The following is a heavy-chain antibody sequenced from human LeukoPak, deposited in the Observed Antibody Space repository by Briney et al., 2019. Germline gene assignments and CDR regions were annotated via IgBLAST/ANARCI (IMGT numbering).Heavy chain of an antibody. CDR1: GFTFSIYW. J-gene: IGHJ4*02. CDR2: INQDGSEK. V-gene: IGHV3-7*05. Sequence: PGGSLRLSCAASGFTFSIYWMSWVRQAPGKGLEWVADINQDGSEKYYVDSVKGRSTISRDNAKNSLYPQMNSLRADDTAVYLCANAMYRGEGTGYWGLGTLVTVSS. D-gene: IGHD3-10*01. CDR3: ANAMYRGEGTGY.